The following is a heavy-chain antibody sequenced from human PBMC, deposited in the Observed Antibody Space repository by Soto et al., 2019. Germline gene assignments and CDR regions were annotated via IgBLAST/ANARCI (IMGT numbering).Heavy chain of an antibody. D-gene: IGHD3-10*01. CDR3: AMSGHRFYY. CDR1: GGSFNDYY. CDR2: INHTGHT. J-gene: IGHJ4*01. V-gene: IGHV4-34*01. Sequence: QVQLQQWGAGLLKPSETLSLTCAVYGGSFNDYYWSWIRQPPGKGLEWIGEINHTGHTNYNPSLTTGRTISVDTSNNQFPLKLLSVTGADTAVCHCAMSGHRFYYWGHGILVTVSS.